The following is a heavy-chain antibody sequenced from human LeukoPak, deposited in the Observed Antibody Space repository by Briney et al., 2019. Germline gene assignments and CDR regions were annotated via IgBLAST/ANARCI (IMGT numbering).Heavy chain of an antibody. CDR2: IYYSGST. J-gene: IGHJ6*02. CDR1: GGSISSYY. V-gene: IGHV4-59*01. CDR3: ARDTAMDYYYYYGMDV. Sequence: SETLSLTCTVSGGSISSYYWSWIRQPPGKGLEWIGYIYYSGSTNYNSSLKSRVTISVDTSKNQFSLKLSSVTAADTAVYYCARDTAMDYYYYYGMDVWGQGTTVTVSS. D-gene: IGHD5-18*01.